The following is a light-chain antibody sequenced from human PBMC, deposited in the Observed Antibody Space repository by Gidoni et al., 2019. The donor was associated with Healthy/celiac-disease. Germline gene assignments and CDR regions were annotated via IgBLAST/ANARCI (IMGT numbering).Light chain of an antibody. CDR1: QSVSSN. J-gene: IGKJ2*01. V-gene: IGKV3-15*01. CDR2: GAS. Sequence: ERVMTQSPATLSVSPGERATLSCRASQSVSSNLAWYQQKPGQAPRLLIYGASTRATGIPARFSGSVSGTEFTLTISSLQSEDFAVYYCQQYNNWPPFTFXQXTKLEIK. CDR3: QQYNNWPPFT.